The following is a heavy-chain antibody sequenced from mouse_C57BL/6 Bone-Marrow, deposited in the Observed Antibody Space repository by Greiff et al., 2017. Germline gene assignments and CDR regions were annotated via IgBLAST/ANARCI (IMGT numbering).Heavy chain of an antibody. D-gene: IGHD3-2*02. J-gene: IGHJ2*01. Sequence: QVQLQQPGAELVRPGTSVKLSCKASGYTFTSSWMHWVKQRPGQGLEWIGVIDPSDSYTNYNQKFKGKATLTVDTSSSTAYMQLSSLTSEDSAVYYCARSAAQTNLDYWGQGTTLTVSS. CDR2: IDPSDSYT. CDR1: GYTFTSSW. CDR3: ARSAAQTNLDY. V-gene: IGHV1-59*01.